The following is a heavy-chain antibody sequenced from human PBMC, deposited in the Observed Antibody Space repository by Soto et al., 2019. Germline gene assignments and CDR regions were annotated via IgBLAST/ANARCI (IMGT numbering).Heavy chain of an antibody. D-gene: IGHD6-19*01. V-gene: IGHV1-3*01. J-gene: IGHJ6*02. CDR3: ARASVPVAGTGYYYYYGMDV. CDR1: GYTFTSYA. CDR2: INAGNGNT. Sequence: ASVKVSCKASGYTFTSYAMHWVRQAPGQRLEWMGWINAGNGNTKYSQKFQGRVTITRDTSASTAYMELSSLRSEDTAVYYCARASVPVAGTGYYYYYGMDVWGQGTTVTVSS.